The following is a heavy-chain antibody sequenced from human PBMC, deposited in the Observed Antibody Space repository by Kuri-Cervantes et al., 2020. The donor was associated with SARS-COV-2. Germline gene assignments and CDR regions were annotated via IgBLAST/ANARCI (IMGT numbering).Heavy chain of an antibody. CDR2: INPNSGGT. CDR1: GYTFTGYY. J-gene: IGHJ6*03. Sequence: ASVKVSCKASGYTFTGYYMHWVRQAPGQGLEWMGWINPNSGGTNYAQKLQGRVTMTRDTSISTAYMELSRLRSDDTAVYYCARDLAWGGYYMDVWGKGTTVTVS. CDR3: ARDLAWGGYYMDV. V-gene: IGHV1-2*02. D-gene: IGHD7-27*01.